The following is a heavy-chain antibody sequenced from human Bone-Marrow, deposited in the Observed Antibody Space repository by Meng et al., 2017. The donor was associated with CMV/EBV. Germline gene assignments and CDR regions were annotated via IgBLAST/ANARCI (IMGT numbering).Heavy chain of an antibody. CDR3: ARDGSTPTIGAEDY. D-gene: IGHD3-16*01. CDR2: ISSNGGST. CDR1: GFTFSSYA. V-gene: IGHV3-64*02. J-gene: IGHJ4*02. Sequence: GESLKISCAASGFTFSSYAMHWVRQAPGKGLEYVSAISSNGGSTYYADSVKGRFTISRDNSKNTLYLQMGSLRAEDMAVYYCARDGSTPTIGAEDYWGQGTLVTVSS.